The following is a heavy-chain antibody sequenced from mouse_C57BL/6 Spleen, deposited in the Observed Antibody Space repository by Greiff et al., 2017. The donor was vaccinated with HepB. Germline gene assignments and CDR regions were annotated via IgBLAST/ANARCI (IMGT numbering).Heavy chain of an antibody. CDR3: ARGYYYGTPWYFGV. J-gene: IGHJ1*03. Sequence: VQLQQSGPELVKPGASVKISCKASGYSFTGYYLNWVKQSPEKSLEWIGEINPSTGGTTYNQKFKAKATLTVDKSSSTAYMQLKSLTSEDSAVYYCARGYYYGTPWYFGVWGTGTTVTVSS. CDR2: INPSTGGT. V-gene: IGHV1-42*01. CDR1: GYSFTGYY. D-gene: IGHD1-1*01.